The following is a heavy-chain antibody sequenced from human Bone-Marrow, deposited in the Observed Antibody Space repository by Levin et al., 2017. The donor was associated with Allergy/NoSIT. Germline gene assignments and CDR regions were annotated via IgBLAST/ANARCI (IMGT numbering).Heavy chain of an antibody. Sequence: GGSLRLSCVASGFTFENAWMNWVRQAPGKGLEWVGRITSRTTAKGKRDKGPTTDYAAPVRGRFTISRDDSTNTVYLQMNSLKTDDTAVYYCTTVGTAWFQVFWGQGTLVTVSS. J-gene: IGHJ4*02. V-gene: IGHV3-15*07. CDR2: ITSRTTAKGKRDKGPTT. CDR3: TTVGTAWFQVF. D-gene: IGHD6-19*01. CDR1: GFTFENAW.